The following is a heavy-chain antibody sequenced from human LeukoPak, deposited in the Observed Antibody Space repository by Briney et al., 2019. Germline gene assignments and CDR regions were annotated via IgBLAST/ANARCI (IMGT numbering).Heavy chain of an antibody. D-gene: IGHD3-22*01. CDR2: IIPIFGTA. CDR3: ARDYDPYDAFDI. V-gene: IGHV1-69*13. Sequence: ASVKVSCKAPGGSFGRYAISWVRQAPGQGLEWMGGIIPIFGTANYAQKFQGRVTITADESTSTAYMELSSLRSEDTAVYYCARDYDPYDAFDIWGQGTMVTVSS. J-gene: IGHJ3*02. CDR1: GGSFGRYA.